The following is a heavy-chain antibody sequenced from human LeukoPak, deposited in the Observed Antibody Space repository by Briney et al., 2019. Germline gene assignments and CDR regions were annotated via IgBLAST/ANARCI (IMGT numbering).Heavy chain of an antibody. CDR1: RFTLSTSA. D-gene: IGHD3-10*02. CDR3: ARDTERYLRTGHYDY. CDR2: IDYDGSHI. Sequence: GGSLRLSCSGPRFTLSTSAMNWVRQVPGKGLEWVSSIDYDGSHIYYSASVKGRFSISRDNARDSVYLQMDSLRTEDTAVYYCARDTERYLRTGHYDYWGQGTLVIVSS. V-gene: IGHV3-21*01. J-gene: IGHJ4*02.